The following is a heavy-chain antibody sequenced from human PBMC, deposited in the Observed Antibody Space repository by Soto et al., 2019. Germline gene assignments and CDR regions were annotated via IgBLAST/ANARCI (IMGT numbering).Heavy chain of an antibody. D-gene: IGHD2-2*01. CDR2: VSGSGGSV. V-gene: IGHV3-23*01. Sequence: EVQLLESGGDLVQPGGSLTLSCAAAGFTFSSYGMSWVRQAPGKGLEWVSAVSGSGGSVYYADSVRGRFTISRDNSKNTLYLQVNSLRAEDTALYYCAKGSVVGADYSYGMDVWGQGTTVTVSS. J-gene: IGHJ6*02. CDR3: AKGSVVGADYSYGMDV. CDR1: GFTFSSYG.